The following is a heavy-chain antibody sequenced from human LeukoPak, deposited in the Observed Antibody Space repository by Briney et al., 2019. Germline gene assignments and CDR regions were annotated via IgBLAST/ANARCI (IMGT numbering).Heavy chain of an antibody. Sequence: GGSLRLSCVASGFTLSNYAMSWVRQAPGKGLEWVSSISGSGGSTYHAENVKGRFTISRDNSKNTLYLQMHSLRDEDTAIYYCAAGYTTGWYVRYFDYWGQGTLVTVSS. V-gene: IGHV3-23*01. CDR3: AAGYTTGWYVRYFDY. CDR2: ISGSGGST. D-gene: IGHD6-19*01. J-gene: IGHJ4*02. CDR1: GFTLSNYA.